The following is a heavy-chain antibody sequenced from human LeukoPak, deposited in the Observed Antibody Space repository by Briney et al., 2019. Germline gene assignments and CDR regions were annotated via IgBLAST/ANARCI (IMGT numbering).Heavy chain of an antibody. V-gene: IGHV3-21*01. J-gene: IGHJ4*02. Sequence: GGSLRLSCAASGFTFSSYSMNWVRQAPGKGLEWVSSISSSSSYIYYADSVKGRFTISRDNAKNSLYLQMNSLRAEDTAVYYCAKDSTGTIRYWGQGTLVTVSS. CDR2: ISSSSSYI. CDR1: GFTFSSYS. D-gene: IGHD1-7*01. CDR3: AKDSTGTIRY.